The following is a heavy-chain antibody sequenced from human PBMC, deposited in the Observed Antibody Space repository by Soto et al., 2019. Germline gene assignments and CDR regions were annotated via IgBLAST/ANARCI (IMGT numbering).Heavy chain of an antibody. V-gene: IGHV1-18*01. Sequence: GASVKVSCKASGYTFTTYGISWVRRAPGQGLEWMGWISVNHGNTNYAQKFQGRVTMTTDTSTNTAYMEMRSLRSDDTALYYCARGQNSFDIWGQGTMVTVSS. J-gene: IGHJ3*02. CDR1: GYTFTTYG. CDR2: ISVNHGNT. CDR3: ARGQNSFDI.